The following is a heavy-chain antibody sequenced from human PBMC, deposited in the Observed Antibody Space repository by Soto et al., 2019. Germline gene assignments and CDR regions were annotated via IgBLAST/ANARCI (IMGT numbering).Heavy chain of an antibody. CDR2: IYWDDDK. CDR3: AHRGYCSGGTCYSHFDY. CDR1: GFSLSTSGVG. Sequence: QITLKESGPTLVKPTQTLTLTCTFSGFSLSTSGVGVGWIRQPPGKALEWLALIYWDDDKRYSPSLKSRLTITKDTPKNQVVLTMTNMDPVDTATYYCAHRGYCSGGTCYSHFDYWGQGTLVTVSS. J-gene: IGHJ4*02. V-gene: IGHV2-5*02. D-gene: IGHD2-15*01.